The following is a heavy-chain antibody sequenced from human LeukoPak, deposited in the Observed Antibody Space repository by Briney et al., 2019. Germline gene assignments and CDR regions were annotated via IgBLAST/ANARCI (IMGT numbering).Heavy chain of an antibody. CDR2: IYSGGST. CDR3: AKVDFAAAGRAFDY. Sequence: GGSLRLSCAASGFTVSSNYMSWVRQAPGKGLEWVSVIYSGGSTYYADSVKGRFTISRDNSKNTLYLQMNSLRAEDTAVYYCAKVDFAAAGRAFDYWGQGTLVTVSS. J-gene: IGHJ4*02. D-gene: IGHD6-13*01. CDR1: GFTVSSNY. V-gene: IGHV3-66*01.